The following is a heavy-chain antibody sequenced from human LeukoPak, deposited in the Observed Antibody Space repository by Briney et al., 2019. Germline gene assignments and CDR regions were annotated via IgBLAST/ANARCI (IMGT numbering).Heavy chain of an antibody. Sequence: ASVKVSCKASGYTFTCYYMHWVRQAPGQGLEWMGWINPNSGGTNYAQKFQGRVTMTRDTSISTAYMELSRLRSDDTAVYYCARGRFLEWFPPGYYMDVWGKGTTVTVSS. V-gene: IGHV1-2*02. J-gene: IGHJ6*03. CDR3: ARGRFLEWFPPGYYMDV. CDR2: INPNSGGT. CDR1: GYTFTCYY. D-gene: IGHD3-3*01.